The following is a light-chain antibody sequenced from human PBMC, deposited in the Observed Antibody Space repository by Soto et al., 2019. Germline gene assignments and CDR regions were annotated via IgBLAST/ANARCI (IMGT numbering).Light chain of an antibody. V-gene: IGLV2-14*01. CDR2: EVS. Sequence: QSALTQPPSVSGSPGQSITISCTGTSSDVGGYNYVSWYQHHPGKAPKVMIYEVSNRPSGISNRFSGSKAGNTASLTISGLQAEDEADYYCSSYTSSSTLVFGGGTKLTVL. CDR3: SSYTSSSTLV. J-gene: IGLJ2*01. CDR1: SSDVGGYNY.